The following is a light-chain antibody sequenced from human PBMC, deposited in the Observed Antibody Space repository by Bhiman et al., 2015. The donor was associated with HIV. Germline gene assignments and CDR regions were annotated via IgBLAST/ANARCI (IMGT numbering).Light chain of an antibody. CDR3: QAWDSNTGV. V-gene: IGLV3-1*01. Sequence: YDLTQPPSVSVSPGQTASIPCSGDKLEDKYVSWYQQKPDQSPILVIYQDYKRPSGIPERFSGSNSGNTATLTISGTQAMDEAAYYCQAWDSNTGVFGTGTKVTVL. CDR2: QDY. J-gene: IGLJ1*01. CDR1: KLEDKY.